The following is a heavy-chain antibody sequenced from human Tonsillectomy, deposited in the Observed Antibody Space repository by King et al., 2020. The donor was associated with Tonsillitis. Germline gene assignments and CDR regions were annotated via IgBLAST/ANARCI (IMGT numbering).Heavy chain of an antibody. CDR3: ASRIPASGCFDY. V-gene: IGHV4-39*01. CDR1: GGSISNINYY. D-gene: IGHD6-13*01. Sequence: QLQESGPGLVKPSETLSLNCPVSGGSISNINYYWGWIRQPPGKGLEWIGSIYYSGSTYYNPSLKSRVTISVDTSKNQFSLKLSSVTAADTAVYYCASRIPASGCFDYWGQRTLVTVSS. CDR2: IYYSGST. J-gene: IGHJ4*02.